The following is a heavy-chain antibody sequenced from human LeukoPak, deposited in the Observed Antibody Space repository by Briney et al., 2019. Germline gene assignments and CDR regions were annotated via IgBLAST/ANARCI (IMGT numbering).Heavy chain of an antibody. D-gene: IGHD3-22*01. CDR2: INPNSGGT. Sequence: GASVKVSCKASGYTFTRYYMHWVRPAPGQGLEWMGWINPNSGGTNYAQKFQDRVTMTRDTSISTAYMELSRPRSDDTAVYYCARDQNYYDSSGYYGIDCWGQGTLVTVSS. CDR3: ARDQNYYDSSGYYGIDC. V-gene: IGHV1-2*02. CDR1: GYTFTRYY. J-gene: IGHJ4*02.